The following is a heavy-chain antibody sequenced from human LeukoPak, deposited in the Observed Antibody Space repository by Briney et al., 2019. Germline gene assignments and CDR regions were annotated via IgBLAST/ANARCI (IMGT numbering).Heavy chain of an antibody. CDR3: ARESFDSSGYYTWFDP. CDR1: GRSISSYY. Sequence: SETLSLTCTVSGRSISSYYWSWIRQPPGKGLEWIGYIYYSGSTNYNPSLKSRVTISVDTSKNQFSLKLSSVTAADTAVYYCARESFDSSGYYTWFDPWGQGTLVTVSS. CDR2: IYYSGST. J-gene: IGHJ5*02. D-gene: IGHD3-22*01. V-gene: IGHV4-59*01.